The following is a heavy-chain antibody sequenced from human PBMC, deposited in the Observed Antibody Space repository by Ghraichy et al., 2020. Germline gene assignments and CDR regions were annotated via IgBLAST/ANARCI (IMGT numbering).Heavy chain of an antibody. Sequence: GGSLRLSCAASGFTFSSYAMSWVRQAPGKGLEWVSAISGSGGSTYYADSVKGRFTISRDNSKNTLYLQMNSLRAEDTAVYYCASHPHSIDFLWFGELLDFDYWGQGTLVTVSS. CDR1: GFTFSSYA. CDR3: ASHPHSIDFLWFGELLDFDY. CDR2: ISGSGGST. V-gene: IGHV3-23*01. J-gene: IGHJ4*02. D-gene: IGHD3-10*01.